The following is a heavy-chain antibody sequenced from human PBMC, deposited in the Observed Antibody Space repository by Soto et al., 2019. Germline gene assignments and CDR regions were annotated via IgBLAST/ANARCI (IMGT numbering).Heavy chain of an antibody. CDR1: GFSLSTSGVG. V-gene: IGHV2-5*02. CDR2: IYWDDDK. Sequence: GPTLVNPTQTLTLTCTFSGFSLSTSGVGVGWIRQPPGKALEWLALIYWDDDKRYSPSLKSRLTITKDTSKNQVVLTMTNMDPVDTATYYCAHQYYDYVWGSYRYIYYFDYWGQGTLVTVSS. D-gene: IGHD3-16*02. J-gene: IGHJ4*02. CDR3: AHQYYDYVWGSYRYIYYFDY.